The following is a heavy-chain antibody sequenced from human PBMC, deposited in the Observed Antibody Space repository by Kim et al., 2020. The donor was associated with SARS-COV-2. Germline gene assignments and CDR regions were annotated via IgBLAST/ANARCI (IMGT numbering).Heavy chain of an antibody. Sequence: ASVKVSCKASGYTFTSYGISWVRQAPGQGLEWMGWISAYNGNTNYAQKLQGRVTMTTDTSTSTAYMELRSLRSDDTAVYYCARERAPVGLRGSSRYGARGCMDVWGQGTTVTVSS. CDR1: GYTFTSYG. V-gene: IGHV1-18*04. J-gene: IGHJ6*02. CDR2: ISAYNGNT. D-gene: IGHD6-13*01. CDR3: ARERAPVGLRGSSRYGARGCMDV.